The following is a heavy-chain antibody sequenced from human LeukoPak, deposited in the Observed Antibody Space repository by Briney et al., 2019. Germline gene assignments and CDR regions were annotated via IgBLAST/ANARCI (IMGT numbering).Heavy chain of an antibody. CDR1: GGSISSYY. D-gene: IGHD4-17*01. J-gene: IGHJ3*02. Sequence: SETLSLTCTVSGGSISSYYWSWIRQPPGKGLEWIGYIYYSGSTNYNPSLKSRVTISVDTSKNQFSLKLSSVTAADTAVYYCARHQYGVHDAFDIWGQGTMVTVSS. CDR2: IYYSGST. CDR3: ARHQYGVHDAFDI. V-gene: IGHV4-59*08.